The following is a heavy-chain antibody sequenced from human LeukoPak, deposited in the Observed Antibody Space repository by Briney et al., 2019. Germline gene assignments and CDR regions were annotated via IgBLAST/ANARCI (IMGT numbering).Heavy chain of an antibody. CDR2: IYYSGST. V-gene: IGHV4-59*01. Sequence: SETLSLTCTVSGGSISSYYWSWIRQPPGKGLEWIGYIYYSGSTDYNPSLKSRVTISVDTSKNQFSLKLSSVTAADTAVYYCAGASYDSSGVHWGQGTLVTVSS. CDR3: AGASYDSSGVH. CDR1: GGSISSYY. J-gene: IGHJ4*02. D-gene: IGHD3-22*01.